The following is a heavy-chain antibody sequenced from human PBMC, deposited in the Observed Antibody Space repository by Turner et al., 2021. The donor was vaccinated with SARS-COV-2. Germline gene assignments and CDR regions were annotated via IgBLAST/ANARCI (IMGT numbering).Heavy chain of an antibody. CDR2: IQQDGSEK. J-gene: IGHJ4*02. CDR1: GFTFSSYW. D-gene: IGHD5-18*01. Sequence: EVQLVESGGGLVQPGGSLRLSCAASGFTFSSYWMTWVRQTPGKGLEWVANIQQDGSEKYYVDSVKGRFTISRDNAKNSLYLQMNSLRAEDTAVYYCARDLLGYSYGSDYWGQGTLVNVSS. CDR3: ARDLLGYSYGSDY. V-gene: IGHV3-7*03.